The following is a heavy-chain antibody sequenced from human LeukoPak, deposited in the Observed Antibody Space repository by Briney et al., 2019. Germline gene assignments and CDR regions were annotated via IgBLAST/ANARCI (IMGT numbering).Heavy chain of an antibody. Sequence: GGTLRLSCAASGFTFSSYGMSWVRQAPGKGLEWVSGISGSGGSTYYADSVKGRFTISRDNSKNTLYLQMNSLRAEDTAVYYCARCWYSSGPTGEDYWGQGTLVTVSS. J-gene: IGHJ4*02. CDR1: GFTFSSYG. CDR2: ISGSGGST. D-gene: IGHD6-19*01. V-gene: IGHV3-23*01. CDR3: ARCWYSSGPTGEDY.